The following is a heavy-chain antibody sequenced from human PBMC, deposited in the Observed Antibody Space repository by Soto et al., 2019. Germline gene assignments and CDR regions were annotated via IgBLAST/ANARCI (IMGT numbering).Heavy chain of an antibody. CDR3: AREEPGYCSSTSCYEGHYYYGMDV. D-gene: IGHD2-2*01. Sequence: VRPAPGQRLEWMGGIIPIFGTANYAQKFQGRVTITADKSTSTAYMELSSLRSEDTAVYYCAREEPGYCSSTSCYEGHYYYGMDVWGQGTTVTGSS. CDR2: IIPIFGTA. J-gene: IGHJ6*02. V-gene: IGHV1-69*06.